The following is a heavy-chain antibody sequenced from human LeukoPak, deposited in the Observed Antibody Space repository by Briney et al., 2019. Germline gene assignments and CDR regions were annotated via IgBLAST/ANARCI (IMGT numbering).Heavy chain of an antibody. V-gene: IGHV4-4*07. Sequence: PSETLSLTCTVSGGSISSYYWSWIRQPPGKGLEWIGRIYTSGSTNYNPSLKSRVTISVDTSKNQFSLKLSSVTAADTAVYYCARHGRLGYCSSASCYTGTYFDYWGQGTLVTVSS. CDR1: GGSISSYY. CDR2: IYTSGST. D-gene: IGHD2-2*02. J-gene: IGHJ4*02. CDR3: ARHGRLGYCSSASCYTGTYFDY.